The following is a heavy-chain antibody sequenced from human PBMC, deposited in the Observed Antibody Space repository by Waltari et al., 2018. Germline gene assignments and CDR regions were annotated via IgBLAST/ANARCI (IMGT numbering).Heavy chain of an antibody. Sequence: QVQLQESGPGLVKPSETLSLTCAVSRYSISSGHYWAWIRQSPGKGFEWIGSIDHSEITYYNPSLRSRVTISVDTSKNQFSLNLSSVTAADTAVYYCARDTECRSTNCYTRSLNWFDPWGQGTLVTVSS. CDR1: RYSISSGHY. V-gene: IGHV4-38-2*02. CDR3: ARDTECRSTNCYTRSLNWFDP. J-gene: IGHJ5*02. D-gene: IGHD2-2*02. CDR2: IDHSEIT.